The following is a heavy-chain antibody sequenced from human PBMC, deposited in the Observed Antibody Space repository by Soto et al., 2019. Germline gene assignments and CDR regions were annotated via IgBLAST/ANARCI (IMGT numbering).Heavy chain of an antibody. CDR3: ARDRISSSWYGRLDY. CDR1: GFTFSSYA. CDR2: ISYDGSNK. D-gene: IGHD6-13*01. V-gene: IGHV3-30-3*01. Sequence: GGSLRLSCAASGFTFSSYAMHWVRQAPGKGLEWVAVISYDGSNKYYADSVKGRFTISRDNSKNTLYLQMNSLRAEDTAVYYCARDRISSSWYGRLDYWGQGTLVTVSS. J-gene: IGHJ4*02.